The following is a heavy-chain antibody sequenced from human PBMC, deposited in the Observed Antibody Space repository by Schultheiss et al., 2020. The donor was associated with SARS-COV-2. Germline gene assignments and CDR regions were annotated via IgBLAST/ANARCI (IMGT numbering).Heavy chain of an antibody. D-gene: IGHD3-22*01. Sequence: GESLKISCAASGFTFSNAWMSWFRQAPGKGLEWVGFIRSKAYGGTTEYAASVKGRFTISRDDSKSIAYLQMNSLKTEDTAVYYCCGSSGYTGSLYYFDYWGQGTLVTVSS. CDR1: GFTFSNAW. CDR3: CGSSGYTGSLYYFDY. CDR2: IRSKAYGGTT. V-gene: IGHV3-49*03. J-gene: IGHJ4*02.